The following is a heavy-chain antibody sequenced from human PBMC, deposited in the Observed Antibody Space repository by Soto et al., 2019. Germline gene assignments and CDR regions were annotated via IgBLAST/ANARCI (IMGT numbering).Heavy chain of an antibody. J-gene: IGHJ6*03. CDR1: GCNCSNYG. D-gene: IGHD6-13*01. V-gene: IGHV3-33*01. CDR3: ARDGSSSWYANYYMDV. Sequence: LSSAASGCNCSNYGMHWVRKTQSKGLEWVAVIWYDGSNKYYADSVKGRFTISRDNSKNTLYLQMNSLRAEDTAVYYCARDGSSSWYANYYMDVWGKGPTVTVSS. CDR2: IWYDGSNK.